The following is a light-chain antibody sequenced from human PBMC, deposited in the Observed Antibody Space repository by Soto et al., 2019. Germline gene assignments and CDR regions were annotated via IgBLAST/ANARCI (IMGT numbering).Light chain of an antibody. Sequence: VLAQPRSVSGSPGQSVTISCTGTSSDVGGYNYVSWYQQHPDRAPKLMIYDVSKRPSGVPDRFSGSKSGNTASLTISGLQAEDEADYYCCSYAGSYTFEVFGTGTKVAVL. CDR3: CSYAGSYTFEV. CDR2: DVS. CDR1: SSDVGGYNY. J-gene: IGLJ1*01. V-gene: IGLV2-11*01.